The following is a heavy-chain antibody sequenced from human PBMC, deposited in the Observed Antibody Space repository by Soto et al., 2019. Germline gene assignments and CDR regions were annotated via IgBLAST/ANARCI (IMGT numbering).Heavy chain of an antibody. CDR2: ISYDGSDK. V-gene: IGHV3-30*03. CDR3: AVRGGNSQFDY. D-gene: IGHD2-21*02. J-gene: IGHJ4*02. CDR1: GFTFSSYG. Sequence: LRLSCAASGFTFSSYGMHWVRQAPGKGLEWVAVISYDGSDKYYADSVKGRFTISRDNSKNTLYLQMNSLRAEDTAVYYCAVRGGNSQFDYWGQGTLVTVSS.